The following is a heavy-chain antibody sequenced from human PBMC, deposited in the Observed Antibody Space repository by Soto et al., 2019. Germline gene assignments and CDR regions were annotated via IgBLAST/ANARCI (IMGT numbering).Heavy chain of an antibody. CDR2: IYPGDSDT. V-gene: IGHV5-51*01. CDR3: ARFSGYSSGWYNFDY. J-gene: IGHJ4*02. D-gene: IGHD6-19*01. Sequence: GESLKISCKGSGYSFTSYWIGWVRQMPGKGLEWMGIIYPGDSDTRYSPSFQGQVTISADKSISTAYLQWSSLKASDTAMYYCARFSGYSSGWYNFDYWGQGTLVTVSS. CDR1: GYSFTSYW.